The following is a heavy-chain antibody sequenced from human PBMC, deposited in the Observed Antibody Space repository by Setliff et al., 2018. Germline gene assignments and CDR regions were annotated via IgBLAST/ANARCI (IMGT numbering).Heavy chain of an antibody. CDR1: GGSISSSSYY. J-gene: IGHJ4*02. V-gene: IGHV4-39*07. Sequence: SETLSLTCTVSGGSISSSSYYWGWIRQPPGKGLEWIGSIYYSGSTYYNPSLKSRVTISVDTSKNQFSLKLSSVTAADTAVYYCARRETYYNFWSGYYAYWGQGTLVSVSS. CDR3: ARRETYYNFWSGYYAY. D-gene: IGHD3-3*01. CDR2: IYYSGST.